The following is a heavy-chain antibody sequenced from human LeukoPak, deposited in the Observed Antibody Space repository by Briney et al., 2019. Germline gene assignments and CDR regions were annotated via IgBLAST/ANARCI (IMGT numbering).Heavy chain of an antibody. Sequence: GGSLRLSCAASGFTFSSYGMHWVRQAPGKGLEWVAFIRYDGSNKYYADSVKGRFTISRDNSKNTLYLQMNSLRAEDTAVYYCAKSVDTAILYYYYMDVWGKGTTVTVSS. J-gene: IGHJ6*03. CDR3: AKSVDTAILYYYYMDV. CDR2: IRYDGSNK. CDR1: GFTFSSYG. V-gene: IGHV3-30*02. D-gene: IGHD5-18*01.